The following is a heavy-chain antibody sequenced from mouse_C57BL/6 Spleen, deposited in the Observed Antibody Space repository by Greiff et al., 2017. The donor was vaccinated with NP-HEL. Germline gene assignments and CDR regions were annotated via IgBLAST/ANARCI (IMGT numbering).Heavy chain of an antibody. CDR3: ARTPFYYGNYVYAMDY. CDR1: GFNIKNTY. CDR2: IDPANGNT. V-gene: IGHV14-3*01. D-gene: IGHD2-1*01. J-gene: IGHJ4*01. Sequence: VQLQQSVAELVRPGDSVKLSCTASGFNIKNTYMHWVKQRPEQGLAWIGRIDPANGNTKYAPKFQGTATITADTSSNTAYLQLSSLTSEDTAIYYCARTPFYYGNYVYAMDYWGQGTSVTVSS.